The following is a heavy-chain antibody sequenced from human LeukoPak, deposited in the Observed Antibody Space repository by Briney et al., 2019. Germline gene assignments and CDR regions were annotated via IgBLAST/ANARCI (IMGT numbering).Heavy chain of an antibody. V-gene: IGHV3-7*01. CDR2: INQDGSEK. J-gene: IGHJ4*02. CDR3: TRLFES. Sequence: GGSLRLSCAASGFTFSTYWMHWVRQAPGKGLEWVAHINQDGSEKYFADSVKGRFTISRDNAKNSLYLQMNSLRAEDTAVYYCTRLFESWGQGTLVTVSS. CDR1: GFTFSTYW.